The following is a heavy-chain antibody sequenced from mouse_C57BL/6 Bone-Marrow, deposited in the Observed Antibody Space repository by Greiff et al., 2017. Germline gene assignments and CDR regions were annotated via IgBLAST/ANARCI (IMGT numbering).Heavy chain of an antibody. CDR2: IDPSDSYT. CDR3: VVITTVVYYYAMDY. D-gene: IGHD1-1*01. CDR1: GYTFTSYW. Sequence: QVQLQQSGAELVMPGASVKLSCKASGYTFTSYWMHWVKQRPGQGLEWIGEIDPSDSYTNYNQKFKGKSTLTVDKSSSTAYMQLSSLTSEDSAVYYCVVITTVVYYYAMDYWGQGTSVTVSS. J-gene: IGHJ4*01. V-gene: IGHV1-69*01.